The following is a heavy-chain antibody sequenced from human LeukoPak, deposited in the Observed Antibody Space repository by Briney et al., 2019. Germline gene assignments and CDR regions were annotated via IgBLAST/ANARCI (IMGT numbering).Heavy chain of an antibody. J-gene: IGHJ5*02. CDR1: GTSISSSTYC. CDR2: IYYSGST. V-gene: IGHV4-39*01. Sequence: PSETLSLTCTLSGTSISSSTYCWGWIRQPPGKWLEWLGSIYYSGSTYYNPSLKSRVTISVDTSKNQFSLKLSSVTAADTAVYYCARGAPSGERLGWFDPWGQGTLVTVSS. D-gene: IGHD1-26*01. CDR3: ARGAPSGERLGWFDP.